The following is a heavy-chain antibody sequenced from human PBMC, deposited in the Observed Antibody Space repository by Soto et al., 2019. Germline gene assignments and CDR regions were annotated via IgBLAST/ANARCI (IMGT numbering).Heavy chain of an antibody. D-gene: IGHD6-19*01. Sequence: LRLSCAASGFTFSSYGMHWVRQAPGKGLEWVAVIWFDARSQDYADSVKGRLTISRDNSKNTLYLQLNSLRAEDTAVFYRARNPCTSGWCFDCWGQGTLVSVSS. CDR1: GFTFSSYG. CDR2: IWFDARSQ. V-gene: IGHV3-33*01. J-gene: IGHJ4*02. CDR3: ARNPCTSGWCFDC.